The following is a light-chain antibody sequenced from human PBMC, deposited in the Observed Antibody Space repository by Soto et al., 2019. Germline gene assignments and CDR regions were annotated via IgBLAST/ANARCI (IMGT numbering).Light chain of an antibody. J-gene: IGKJ3*01. V-gene: IGKV3-20*01. CDR1: QSVSSSN. CDR2: GAS. Sequence: EIVLTQSPGTRSLSPGERATLSCRASQSVSSSNLAWYQQKPGQAPRLLIYGASSRATGIPDRFSGSASATDFTLTISKLEPGDFAVYYCQQYGSSPFTFGPGTKVDIK. CDR3: QQYGSSPFT.